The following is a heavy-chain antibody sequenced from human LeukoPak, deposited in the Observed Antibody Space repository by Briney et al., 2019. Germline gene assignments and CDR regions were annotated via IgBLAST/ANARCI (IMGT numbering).Heavy chain of an antibody. V-gene: IGHV3-15*01. Sequence: KAGGSLRLSCAASGFTFSNAWMSWVRQAPGKGLEWVGRIKSKTDGGTTDYAAPVKGRFTISRDDSKNTLYLQMNSLKTEDTAVYYCTPLSWGQPLLYYFDYWGQGTLVTVSS. CDR1: GFTFSNAW. CDR2: IKSKTDGGTT. CDR3: TPLSWGQPLLYYFDY. J-gene: IGHJ4*02. D-gene: IGHD2-15*01.